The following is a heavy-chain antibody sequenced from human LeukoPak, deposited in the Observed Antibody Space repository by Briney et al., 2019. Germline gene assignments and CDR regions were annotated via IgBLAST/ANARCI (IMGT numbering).Heavy chain of an antibody. Sequence: GGSLRLSCAASGFTFRSYEMNWVRQAPGKGLEWVSFISNSGDSIYYADSVKGRFTISRDNAKNSLFLQMNSLRAEDTAVYYCARSEARFMLSWGQATLVTVSS. D-gene: IGHD3-16*02. CDR1: GFTFRSYE. CDR2: ISNSGDSI. J-gene: IGHJ4*02. V-gene: IGHV3-48*03. CDR3: ARSEARFMLS.